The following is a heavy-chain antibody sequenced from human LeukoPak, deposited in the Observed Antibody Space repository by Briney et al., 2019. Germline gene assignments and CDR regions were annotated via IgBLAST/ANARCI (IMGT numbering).Heavy chain of an antibody. J-gene: IGHJ4*02. CDR2: ITNSGDNT. CDR1: GFTFNTHG. CDR3: AKAPMEDSWYIHFDY. V-gene: IGHV3-23*01. Sequence: GGSLRLSCVASGFTFNTHGMHWVRQAPGKGLEWVSAITNSGDNTYYADSVKGRFTISRDNSKNTLYLQINSLRAEDTAIYYCAKAPMEDSWYIHFDYWGQGTLVTVSS. D-gene: IGHD6-13*01.